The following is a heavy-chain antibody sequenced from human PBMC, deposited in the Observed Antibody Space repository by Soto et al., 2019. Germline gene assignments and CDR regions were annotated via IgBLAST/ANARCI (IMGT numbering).Heavy chain of an antibody. V-gene: IGHV3-74*01. D-gene: IGHD3-22*01. CDR2: TNTDGTIT. CDR1: GFTFSNYW. CDR3: AKDRLDYYDSSEQAAAFDY. Sequence: PGGSLRLSFAASGFTFSNYWMHWVRQAPGKGLVWVSRTNTDGTITHYAASVKGRFTISRDNAKNTLYLQMNSLRAEDTALYYCAKDRLDYYDSSEQAAAFDYWGQGTLVTVSS. J-gene: IGHJ4*02.